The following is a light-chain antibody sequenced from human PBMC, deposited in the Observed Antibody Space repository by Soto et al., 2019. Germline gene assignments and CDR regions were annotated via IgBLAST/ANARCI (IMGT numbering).Light chain of an antibody. Sequence: QSVLTQPDSVSGSPGQSITISCTGTRSDIGAYNFVSWYQQHPGEVPKLMLYDVNVRPSGVSNRFSGSKSGNTASLTISGLQAEDEADYYCTSWTTSTTMIFGGGTKLTVL. CDR1: RSDIGAYNF. V-gene: IGLV2-14*03. CDR2: DVN. J-gene: IGLJ2*01. CDR3: TSWTTSTTMI.